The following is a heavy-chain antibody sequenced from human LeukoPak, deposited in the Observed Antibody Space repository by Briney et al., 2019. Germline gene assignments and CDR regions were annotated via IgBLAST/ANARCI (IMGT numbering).Heavy chain of an antibody. V-gene: IGHV4-59*08. CDR2: IYYSGST. D-gene: IGHD6-19*01. J-gene: IGHJ6*02. CDR1: GGSISSYY. CDR3: ARHPVYSNGWYDRPYYYGMDV. Sequence: SETLSLTCTVSGGSISSYYWSWIRQPPGKGLEWMGYIYYSGSTNYNPSLKSRVTISVDTSKNQFSLKLSSVTAADTAVYYCARHPVYSNGWYDRPYYYGMDVWGQGTTVTVSS.